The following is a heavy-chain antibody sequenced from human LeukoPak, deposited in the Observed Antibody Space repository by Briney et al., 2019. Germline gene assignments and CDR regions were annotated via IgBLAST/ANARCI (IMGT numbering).Heavy chain of an antibody. D-gene: IGHD5-18*01. J-gene: IGHJ3*02. Sequence: ASVKVSCKVSGYTLTELSMHWVRQAPGKGLEWMGGFDPEDGETIYAQKFQGRVTMTEDTSTDTAYMELSSLRSEDTAVYYCATSGYSYGYDAFDIWGQGTMVTVSS. CDR3: ATSGYSYGYDAFDI. CDR2: FDPEDGET. CDR1: GYTLTELS. V-gene: IGHV1-24*01.